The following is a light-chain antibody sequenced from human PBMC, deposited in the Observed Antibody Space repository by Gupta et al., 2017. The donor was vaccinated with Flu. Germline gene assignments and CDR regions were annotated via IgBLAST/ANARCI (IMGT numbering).Light chain of an antibody. Sequence: DIELTQSPSFLSASVGDRVTITCRASQVISIYLAWYQQKPGKAPNLLIYDISTLQSGVPSRFSGSGSGTEFTLTISSLQPEDFATYYCQQVQNYPCTVGRGTKVDIK. J-gene: IGKJ1*01. V-gene: IGKV1-9*01. CDR1: QVISIY. CDR3: QQVQNYPCT. CDR2: DIS.